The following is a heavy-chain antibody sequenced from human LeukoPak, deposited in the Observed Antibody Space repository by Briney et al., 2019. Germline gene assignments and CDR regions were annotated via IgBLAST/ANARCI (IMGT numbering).Heavy chain of an antibody. V-gene: IGHV3-15*01. CDR2: IKSKTDGGTT. J-gene: IGHJ6*02. Sequence: PGGSLRLSCAASGFSFSNAWMSWVRQPPGRGLEWVGRIKSKTDGGTTDYAAPVKGRFTISRDDSKNTLYLQMNSLKTEDTAVYYCTTDWNYVIYYGMDVWGQGTTVTVSS. CDR3: TTDWNYVIYYGMDV. D-gene: IGHD1-7*01. CDR1: GFSFSNAW.